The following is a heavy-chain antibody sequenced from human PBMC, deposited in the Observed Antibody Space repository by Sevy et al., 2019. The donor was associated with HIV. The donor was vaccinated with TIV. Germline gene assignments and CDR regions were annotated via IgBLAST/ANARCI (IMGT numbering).Heavy chain of an antibody. Sequence: SEILSLTCAVYGGSFSGYYWSWIRQPPGKGLEWIGEINHSGSTNYNPSLKSRVTISVDTSKNQYSLKLSSETAAVTAVYYCARDRGKSILSYGTGSYYIPNYFDYWGQGTLVTVSS. J-gene: IGHJ4*02. D-gene: IGHD3-10*01. CDR3: ARDRGKSILSYGTGSYYIPNYFDY. CDR2: INHSGST. V-gene: IGHV4-34*01. CDR1: GGSFSGYY.